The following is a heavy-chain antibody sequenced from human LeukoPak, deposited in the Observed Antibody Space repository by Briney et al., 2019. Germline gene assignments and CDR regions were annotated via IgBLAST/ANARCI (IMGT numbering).Heavy chain of an antibody. J-gene: IGHJ4*02. CDR3: TTYYDFWSGYSHLDY. V-gene: IGHV3-30*02. Sequence: GGSLRLSCAASGFTFSSYGMHWVRQALGKGLEWVAFIRYDGSNKYYADSVKGRFTISRDNSKNTLYLQMNSLRAEDTAVYYCTTYYDFWSGYSHLDYWGQGTLVTVSS. D-gene: IGHD3-3*01. CDR2: IRYDGSNK. CDR1: GFTFSSYG.